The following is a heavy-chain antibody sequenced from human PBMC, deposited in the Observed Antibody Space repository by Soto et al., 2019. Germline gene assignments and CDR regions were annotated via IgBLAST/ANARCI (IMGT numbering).Heavy chain of an antibody. CDR1: GFTFRTYG. Sequence: QVQLVESGGGVVQPGRSLRLSCAASGFTFRTYGMHWVRQAPGKGLEWLAVISNNGINKYYADSVKGRFTISRDNSRDTLFLQMNSLRGADTAIYSCAKVIRAVSTSPNFYFYTGLDVWGQGTTVTVSS. V-gene: IGHV3-30*18. CDR3: AKVIRAVSTSPNFYFYTGLDV. J-gene: IGHJ6*02. D-gene: IGHD4-17*01. CDR2: ISNNGINK.